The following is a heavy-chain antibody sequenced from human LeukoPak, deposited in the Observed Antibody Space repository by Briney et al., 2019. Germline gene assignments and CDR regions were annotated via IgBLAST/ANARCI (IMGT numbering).Heavy chain of an antibody. Sequence: GGSLRLSCAASGFTFSSYSMNWVRQAPGKGLEWVSYISSSSSTTYYADSVKGRFTISRDNAKNSLYLQMNSLRAEDTAVYYCARDPRYSGYDRGVDYWGQGTLVTVSS. CDR3: ARDPRYSGYDRGVDY. CDR2: ISSSSSTT. D-gene: IGHD5-12*01. J-gene: IGHJ4*02. V-gene: IGHV3-48*01. CDR1: GFTFSSYS.